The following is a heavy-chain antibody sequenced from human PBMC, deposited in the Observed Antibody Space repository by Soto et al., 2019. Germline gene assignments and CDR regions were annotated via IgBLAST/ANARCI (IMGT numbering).Heavy chain of an antibody. V-gene: IGHV3-23*01. CDR2: ITSTAGT. J-gene: IGHJ3*01. CDR1: GFAFADYA. D-gene: IGHD4-17*01. Sequence: EEHLLGSGGGLVQPGGSLRLSCAASGFAFADYAMTWVRQAPGKGLEWFSTITSTAGTYYADSVRVRFTISSNNSKNTLFLKMNSPRSEDTAVYYCATVYGDYFHAFPLWGQGTLVTVSS. CDR3: ATVYGDYFHAFPL.